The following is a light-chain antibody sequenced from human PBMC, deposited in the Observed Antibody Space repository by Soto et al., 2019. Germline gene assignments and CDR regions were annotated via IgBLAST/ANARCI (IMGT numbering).Light chain of an antibody. CDR1: SSDIGAFNH. CDR3: SSYTSSSSYV. V-gene: IGLV2-14*03. J-gene: IGLJ1*01. Sequence: QSALTQPASMSDSPGQSITISCIGTSSDIGAFNHVFWHQQHPGKAPKLIIYDVIHRPSGVSSRFSGSKTGNTASLIISGLQAEDEADYYCSSYTSSSSYVFGSGTKLTV. CDR2: DVI.